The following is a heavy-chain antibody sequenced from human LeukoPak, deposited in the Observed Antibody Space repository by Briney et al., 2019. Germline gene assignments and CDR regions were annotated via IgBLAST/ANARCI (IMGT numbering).Heavy chain of an antibody. Sequence: GGSLRLCFAASGFAVSNNYTTGVRQAPGKGLEWVSIIFAGVGTYYADSVRGRFTISRDNSQNTLYLQMNSLEAEDAAVYYCARGDRGIGQLFDYWGQRTLVTVS. D-gene: IGHD1-1*01. V-gene: IGHV3-53*01. J-gene: IGHJ4*02. CDR2: IFAGVGT. CDR3: ARGDRGIGQLFDY. CDR1: GFAVSNNY.